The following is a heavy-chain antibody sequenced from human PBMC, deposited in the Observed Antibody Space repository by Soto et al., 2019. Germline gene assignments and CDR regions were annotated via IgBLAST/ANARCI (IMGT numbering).Heavy chain of an antibody. CDR3: ARDPSPIVVVPDYYFDY. Sequence: PGGSLRLSCAASGFTFSSYGMHWVRQAPGKGLEWVAVIWYDGSNKYYADSVKGRFTISRDNSKNTLYLQMNSLRAEDTAVYYCARDPSPIVVVPDYYFDYWGQGTLVTVSS. CDR1: GFTFSSYG. J-gene: IGHJ4*02. CDR2: IWYDGSNK. D-gene: IGHD2-2*01. V-gene: IGHV3-33*01.